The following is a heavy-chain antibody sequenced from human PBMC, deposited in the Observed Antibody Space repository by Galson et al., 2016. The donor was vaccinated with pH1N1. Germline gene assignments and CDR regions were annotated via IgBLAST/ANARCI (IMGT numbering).Heavy chain of an antibody. CDR2: IYPGDSDT. CDR3: ARVGNGDPGYYNYRDV. Sequence: QSGAEVTKPGESLKISCKGSGYSFTSYWIGWVRQMPGKGLEWMGIIYPGDSDTRYSPSFQGQVTISADKSIRTAYLQWSSLKASDTGMYYCARVGNGDPGYYNYRDVWGKGTTVTVSS. D-gene: IGHD7-27*01. CDR1: GYSFTSYW. J-gene: IGHJ6*03. V-gene: IGHV5-51*01.